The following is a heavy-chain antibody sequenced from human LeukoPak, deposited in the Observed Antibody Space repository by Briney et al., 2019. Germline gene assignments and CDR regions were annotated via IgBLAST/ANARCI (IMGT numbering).Heavy chain of an antibody. D-gene: IGHD4-17*01. V-gene: IGHV1-2*02. J-gene: IGHJ5*02. Sequence: GASVKVSCKASGYTFTGYYMHWVRQAPGQGLEWMGWINPNSGGTNYAQKFQGRVTMTRDTSISTAYMELSRLRSDGTAVYYCARDYGDYGNWFDPWGQGTLVTVSS. CDR3: ARDYGDYGNWFDP. CDR1: GYTFTGYY. CDR2: INPNSGGT.